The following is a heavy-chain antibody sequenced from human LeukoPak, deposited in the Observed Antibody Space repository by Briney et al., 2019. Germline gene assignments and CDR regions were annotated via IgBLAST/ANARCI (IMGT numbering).Heavy chain of an antibody. CDR3: ARGLRGRGTTPLYYFDY. CDR2: MNPNSGNT. J-gene: IGHJ4*02. V-gene: IGHV1-8*03. D-gene: IGHD4-17*01. CDR1: GYTFTSYD. Sequence: ASVKVSCKASGYTFTSYDINWVRQATGQGLEWMGWMNPNSGNTGYAQKFQGRVTITRNTSISTAYMELSSLRSEDTAVYYCARGLRGRGTTPLYYFDYWGQGTLVTVSS.